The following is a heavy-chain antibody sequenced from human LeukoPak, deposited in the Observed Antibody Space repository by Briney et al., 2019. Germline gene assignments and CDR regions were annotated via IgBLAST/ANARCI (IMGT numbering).Heavy chain of an antibody. J-gene: IGHJ6*02. CDR1: GFTFSSYA. CDR2: ISGSGGST. D-gene: IGHD4-11*01. CDR3: AKSTVTTSDYGMDV. Sequence: GRSLRLSCAASGFTFSSYAMSWVRQAPGKGLEWVSAISGSGGSTYYADSVKGRFTISRDNSKNTLYLQMNSLRAEDTAVYYCAKSTVTTSDYGMDVWGQGTTVTVSS. V-gene: IGHV3-23*01.